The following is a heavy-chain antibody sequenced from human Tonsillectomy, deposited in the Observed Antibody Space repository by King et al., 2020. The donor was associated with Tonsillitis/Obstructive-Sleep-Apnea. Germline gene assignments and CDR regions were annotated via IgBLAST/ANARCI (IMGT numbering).Heavy chain of an antibody. CDR2: ISWNSGRI. D-gene: IGHD2-15*01. CDR1: GFTFDDYA. V-gene: IGHV3-9*01. Sequence: VQLVESGGGLVQPGRSLRLSCAASGFTFDDYAMHWVRQAPGKGLEWVSAISWNSGRIGYADSVKGRFTISRDNAKNSLYLQMNSLRAEDTALYYCAKDRWYAHYYFDYWGQGTLVTVSS. CDR3: AKDRWYAHYYFDY. J-gene: IGHJ4*02.